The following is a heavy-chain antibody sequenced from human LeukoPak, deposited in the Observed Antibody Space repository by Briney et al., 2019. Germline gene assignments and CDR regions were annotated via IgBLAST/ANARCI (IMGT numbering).Heavy chain of an antibody. Sequence: SETLSLTCAVYGGSFSGYYWSWIRQPPGKGLEWIGEINHSGSTNYNPSLKSRVTISVDTSKNQFSLKLSSVTAADTAVYYCARSPPDSSFDYWGQGTLVTVSS. CDR2: INHSGST. V-gene: IGHV4-34*01. CDR1: GGSFSGYY. D-gene: IGHD1-14*01. CDR3: ARSPPDSSFDY. J-gene: IGHJ4*02.